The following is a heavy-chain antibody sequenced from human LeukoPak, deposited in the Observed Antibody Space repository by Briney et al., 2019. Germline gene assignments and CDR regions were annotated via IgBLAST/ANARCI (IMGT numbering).Heavy chain of an antibody. CDR2: IYSDGST. V-gene: IGHV3-66*01. J-gene: IGHJ5*02. CDR3: ARDRGWFDP. Sequence: GGSLRLSCAASGFIVSGDFMSWVRQAPGKGLEWVSVIYSDGSTYYADSVKGRFTISRDNAKNSLYLQMNSLRAEDTAVYYCARDRGWFDPWGQGTLVTVSS. CDR1: GFIVSGDF.